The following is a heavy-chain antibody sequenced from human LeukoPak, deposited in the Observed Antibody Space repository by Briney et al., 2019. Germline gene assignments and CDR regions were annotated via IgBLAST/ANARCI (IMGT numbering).Heavy chain of an antibody. CDR3: ARGAIGGRFDY. Sequence: SETLSLTCTVSGYSISSGYYWGWIRPPPGKGLEWIGGIYHSGSTYYNPSLKSRVTISVDTSKNQFSLKLSSVTAADTAVYYCARGAIGGRFDYWGQGTLVTVSS. CDR1: GYSISSGYY. V-gene: IGHV4-38-2*02. J-gene: IGHJ4*02. CDR2: IYHSGST. D-gene: IGHD3-10*01.